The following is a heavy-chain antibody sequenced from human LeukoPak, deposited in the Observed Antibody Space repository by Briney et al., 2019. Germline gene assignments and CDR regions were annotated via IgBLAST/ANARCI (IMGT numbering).Heavy chain of an antibody. V-gene: IGHV4-4*07. CDR3: ARDRGRYPYYFDY. J-gene: IGHJ4*02. D-gene: IGHD1-26*01. CDR2: IYTSGST. Sequence: SETLSLTCTVSGGSISSDYWSWIRQPAGKGLEWIGRIYTSGSTNHNPSLKSRVTISVDKSKNQFSLKLSSVTAADTAVYYCARDRGRYPYYFDYWGQGTLVTVSS. CDR1: GGSISSDY.